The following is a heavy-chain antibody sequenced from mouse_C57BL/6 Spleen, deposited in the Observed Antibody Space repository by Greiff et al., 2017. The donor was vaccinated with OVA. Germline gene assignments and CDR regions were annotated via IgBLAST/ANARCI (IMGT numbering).Heavy chain of an antibody. J-gene: IGHJ4*01. CDR1: GYTFTSYW. CDR2: INPSNGGT. V-gene: IGHV1-53*01. CDR3: AREGFITTVVARNYAMDY. Sequence: VQLQQSGTELVKPGASVKLSCKASGYTFTSYWMHWVKQRPGQGLEWIGNINPSNGGTNYNEKFKSKATLTVDKSSSTAYMQLSSLTSEDSAVYYCAREGFITTVVARNYAMDYWGQGTSVTVSS. D-gene: IGHD1-1*01.